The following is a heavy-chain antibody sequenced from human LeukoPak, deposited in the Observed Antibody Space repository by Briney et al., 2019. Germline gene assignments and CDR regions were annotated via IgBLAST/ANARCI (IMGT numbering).Heavy chain of an antibody. Sequence: GESLKISCKGSGYSFTNYWIGWVRQMPGKGLEWMGIIYPGDSDTRYSPSFQGQVTISADKSISTAYLQWSGLKASDTAMYYCARLQGRESPAEDYWGQGTLVTVSS. CDR1: GYSFTNYW. D-gene: IGHD2-2*01. J-gene: IGHJ4*02. V-gene: IGHV5-51*01. CDR3: ARLQGRESPAEDY. CDR2: IYPGDSDT.